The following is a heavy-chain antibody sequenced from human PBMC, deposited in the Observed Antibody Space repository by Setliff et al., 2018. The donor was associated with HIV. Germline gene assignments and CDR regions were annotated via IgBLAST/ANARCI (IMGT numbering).Heavy chain of an antibody. CDR3: ARNHLNYASGNTKTSGAYYFDS. CDR1: GYSFSTYW. Sequence: PGESLKISCKGSGYSFSTYWIAWVRQMPGRGLEVMGLIYPDDSDARYNPSFQGQVTISADKSISTAYLQWSSLKASDSATFYCARNHLNYASGNTKTSGAYYFDSWGQGTLVTVSS. J-gene: IGHJ4*02. CDR2: IYPDDSDA. D-gene: IGHD3-10*01. V-gene: IGHV5-51*01.